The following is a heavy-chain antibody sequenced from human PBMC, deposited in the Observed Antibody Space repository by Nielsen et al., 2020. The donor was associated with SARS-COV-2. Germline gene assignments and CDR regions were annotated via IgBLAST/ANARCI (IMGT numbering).Heavy chain of an antibody. CDR1: GFTFSSYG. Sequence: GESLKISCAASGFTFSSYGMHWVRQAPGKGLEWVAVIWYDGSNKYYADSVKGRFTISRDNSKNTLFLQMNSLRAENTAVYYCARVPFDDYSNFYYMDVWGKGTTVTVSS. J-gene: IGHJ6*03. D-gene: IGHD4-11*01. CDR3: ARVPFDDYSNFYYMDV. CDR2: IWYDGSNK. V-gene: IGHV3-33*01.